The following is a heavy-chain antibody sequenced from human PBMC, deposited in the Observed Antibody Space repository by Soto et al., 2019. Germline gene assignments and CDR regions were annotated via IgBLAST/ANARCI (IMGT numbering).Heavy chain of an antibody. J-gene: IGHJ1*01. V-gene: IGHV3-7*01. Sequence: EVQLVESGGGLVQPGGSLRLSCAVSGFTFSSYWMSWVRQTPGKGLEWVANINQDGSEKYYVDSVKGRFTISRDNAKNSLYLQMNSLRAEDTAVYYCARDLIVGPAEYFQHWGQGTLVTVSS. CDR2: INQDGSEK. CDR3: ARDLIVGPAEYFQH. CDR1: GFTFSSYW. D-gene: IGHD1-26*01.